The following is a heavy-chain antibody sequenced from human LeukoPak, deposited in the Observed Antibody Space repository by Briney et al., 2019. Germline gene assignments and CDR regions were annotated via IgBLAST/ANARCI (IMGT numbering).Heavy chain of an antibody. J-gene: IGHJ4*02. CDR2: IKQDGSEK. V-gene: IGHV3-7*01. Sequence: PGGSLRLSCVASGFTFSDYWMTWVRQAPGKGLEWVANIKQDGSEKFCVDSVKGRLTISRDNAENSLYLHMNSLRAEDTAVYYCARGLWSGTYWGQGSLVTVSS. D-gene: IGHD3-10*01. CDR1: GFTFSDYW. CDR3: ARGLWSGTY.